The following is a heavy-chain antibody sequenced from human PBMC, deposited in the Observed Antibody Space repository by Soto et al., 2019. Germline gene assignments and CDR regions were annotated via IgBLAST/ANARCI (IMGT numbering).Heavy chain of an antibody. J-gene: IGHJ4*02. CDR1: GLTFNSHG. D-gene: IGHD2-8*02. V-gene: IGHV3-30*18. CDR3: AKDRTYTWSFEN. CDR2: ISSNGKQK. Sequence: QVQLVESGGGVVQPGTSLRLSSAASGLTFNSHGMHWVRQAPGKGLEWVAVISSNGKQKYYADSVEGRFTISRDDSKSMVYLQMNSLGTEDTAVYYCAKDRTYTWSFENWGQGTLVTVSS.